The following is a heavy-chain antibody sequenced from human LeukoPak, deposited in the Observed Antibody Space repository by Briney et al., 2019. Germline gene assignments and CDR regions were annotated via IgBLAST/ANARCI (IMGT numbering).Heavy chain of an antibody. J-gene: IGHJ4*02. V-gene: IGHV3-74*01. Sequence: PGASLRLSCAASGFTFSSYWMHWVRQAPGKGLVWVSRINSDGSSTSYADSVKGRFTISRDNAKNTLYLQMNSLRAEDTAVYYCARSPPPGYCSSTSCPHDYWGQGTLVTVSS. CDR1: GFTFSSYW. CDR2: INSDGSST. CDR3: ARSPPPGYCSSTSCPHDY. D-gene: IGHD2-2*01.